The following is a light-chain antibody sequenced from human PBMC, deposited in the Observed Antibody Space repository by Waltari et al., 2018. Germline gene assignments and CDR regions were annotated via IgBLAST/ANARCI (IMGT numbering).Light chain of an antibody. CDR2: EAS. CDR3: QQYNTNSPWT. Sequence: EIVLTQSPATLSLSPGERATLTCRASQSIDNYSAWYQQKPGQAPRLLIYEASYRATGIPVRFSGSGSGTDFTLTISSLQPDDFATYYCQQYNTNSPWTFGQGTKVEIK. CDR1: QSIDNY. J-gene: IGKJ1*01. V-gene: IGKV3-11*01.